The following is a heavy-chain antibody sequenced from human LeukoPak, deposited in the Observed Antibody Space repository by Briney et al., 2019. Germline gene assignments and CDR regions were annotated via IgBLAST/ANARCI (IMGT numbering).Heavy chain of an antibody. V-gene: IGHV1-3*03. J-gene: IGHJ4*02. D-gene: IGHD5-18*01. Sequence: ASVKVSCKASGYTFTSYAMHWVRQAPGQRLEWMGWINAGNGNTKCSQEFQGRVTITRDISASTAYMELSSLRSEDMAVYYCARRGDTVLFDYWGQGTLVTVSS. CDR1: GYTFTSYA. CDR2: INAGNGNT. CDR3: ARRGDTVLFDY.